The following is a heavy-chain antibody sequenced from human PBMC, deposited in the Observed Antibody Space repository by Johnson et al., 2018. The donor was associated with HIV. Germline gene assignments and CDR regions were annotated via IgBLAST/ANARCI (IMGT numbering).Heavy chain of an antibody. D-gene: IGHD2-21*02. CDR2: ISGSGGSI. CDR1: GFTLDDYA. Sequence: VQLVEPGGGVVRPGGSLRLSCAATGFTLDDYAMSRVRQAPGKGLEWVSAISGSGGSIYYADSMKGRFTIARNNSKNTLYLQMGSLRAEDMAVYYCARGTVCGGDCYSRAFDIWGQGTMVTVSS. CDR3: ARGTVCGGDCYSRAFDI. V-gene: IGHV3-23*04. J-gene: IGHJ3*02.